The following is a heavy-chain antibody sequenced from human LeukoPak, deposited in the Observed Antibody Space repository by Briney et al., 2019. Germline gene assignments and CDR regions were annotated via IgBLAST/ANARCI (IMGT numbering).Heavy chain of an antibody. Sequence: GESLRLSCAASGFTFSSYNMDWVRQAPGKGLEWVSAISGSGGSTYYADSVKGRFTISRDNSKNTLYLQMNSLRAEDTAVYYCAKGNHYYDSSGYSPGYYYYMDVWGKGTTVTVSS. J-gene: IGHJ6*03. CDR1: GFTFSSYN. CDR2: ISGSGGST. V-gene: IGHV3-23*01. CDR3: AKGNHYYDSSGYSPGYYYYMDV. D-gene: IGHD3-22*01.